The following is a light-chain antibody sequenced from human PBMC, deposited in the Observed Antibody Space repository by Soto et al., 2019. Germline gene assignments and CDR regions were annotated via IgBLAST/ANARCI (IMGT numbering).Light chain of an antibody. CDR1: QNVGNR. V-gene: IGKV3-15*01. CDR3: QQYKDWTPIT. CDR2: DAS. Sequence: VVMTQSPATLSVSPGEGATLSCRASQNVGNRVAWSQQTAGQGPRLLIYDASARPLGVPDRFSGGGSGTDFTLTISSLQSEDAAGYFCQQYKDWTPITFGGGTKVELK. J-gene: IGKJ4*01.